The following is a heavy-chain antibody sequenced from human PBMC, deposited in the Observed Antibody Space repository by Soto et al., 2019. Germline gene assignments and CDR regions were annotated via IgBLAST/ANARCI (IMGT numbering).Heavy chain of an antibody. D-gene: IGHD2-15*01. V-gene: IGHV4-39*01. J-gene: IGHJ2*01. Sequence: QLQESGPGLAQPSETLSLTCTVSGGSLSSNRHFWAWIRQPPGKGLEWIGRTYFGVNSRYNPSLESRVTLSVDTSKNQFSLKLNSVTSADMAIYYCARSETGGNPHLYFDLWGRCTLVTVSS. CDR3: ARSETGGNPHLYFDL. CDR1: GGSLSSNRHF. CDR2: TYFGVNS.